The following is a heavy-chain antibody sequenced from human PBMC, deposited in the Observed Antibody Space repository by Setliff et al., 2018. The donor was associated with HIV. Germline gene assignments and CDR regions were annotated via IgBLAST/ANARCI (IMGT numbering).Heavy chain of an antibody. CDR1: GGSFKSYY. CDR3: ARDATVTTGDAFGI. Sequence: KPSETLSLTCIVSGGSFKSYYWSWIRQPPGKGLEWIAYINSSGGTNYNPSLKSRVTISVDTSKNQFSLQLSSVTAADTAVYYCARDATVTTGDAFGIWGQGTMVTVSS. CDR2: INSSGGT. D-gene: IGHD4-17*01. J-gene: IGHJ3*02. V-gene: IGHV4-4*08.